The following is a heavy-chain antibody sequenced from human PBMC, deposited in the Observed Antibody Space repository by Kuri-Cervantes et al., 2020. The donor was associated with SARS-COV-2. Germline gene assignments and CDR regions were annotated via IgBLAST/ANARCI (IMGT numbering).Heavy chain of an antibody. D-gene: IGHD2-15*01. CDR3: ARDIGQEGHEDYFDY. J-gene: IGHJ4*02. Sequence: GGSLRLSCAASGFTFNNYAMHWVRQTPGEGLEWVAITSYDGTSKYYADSVKGRFTISRDNYKNTLHLQMNSLRAEDTAVYYCARDIGQEGHEDYFDYWGQGTLVTVSS. CDR1: GFTFNNYA. CDR2: TSYDGTSK. V-gene: IGHV3-30*03.